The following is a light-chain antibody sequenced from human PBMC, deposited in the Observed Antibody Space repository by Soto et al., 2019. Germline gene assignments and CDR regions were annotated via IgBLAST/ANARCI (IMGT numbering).Light chain of an antibody. CDR2: DAS. J-gene: IGKJ5*01. CDR3: QHRSNWPKIT. V-gene: IGKV3-11*01. Sequence: EIVLTQSPATLSLSPGERATLSCRASQSVSSYLAWYQHKPGQAPRLLIYDASNRATGIPARFNGSGSGTDFTLTISSLEPEDFAVYYCQHRSNWPKITFGQGTRLEIK. CDR1: QSVSSY.